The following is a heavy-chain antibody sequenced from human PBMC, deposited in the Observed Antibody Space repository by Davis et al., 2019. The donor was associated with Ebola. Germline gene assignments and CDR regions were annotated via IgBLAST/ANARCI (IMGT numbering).Heavy chain of an antibody. J-gene: IGHJ4*02. D-gene: IGHD3-10*01. CDR2: IYPSDSDT. CDR1: EYRFANYW. Sequence: GESLKISCKGSEYRFANYWIGWVRQQPGKGLEWMGMIYPSDSDTRYSPSFQGQVTISADKSFSTAYLQWSGLKASDTAMYYCARMGKSYYDSLWDYWGQGTLVTVSS. CDR3: ARMGKSYYDSLWDY. V-gene: IGHV5-51*01.